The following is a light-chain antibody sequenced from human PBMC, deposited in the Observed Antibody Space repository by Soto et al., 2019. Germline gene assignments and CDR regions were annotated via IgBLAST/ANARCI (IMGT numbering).Light chain of an antibody. CDR3: QKYISALWT. CDR2: AAS. J-gene: IGKJ1*01. CDR1: QGISNY. Sequence: DIQMTQSPSSLSASVGDRVTITCRASQGISNYLAWYQQKPGKVPKLLIYAASTLQSGVPSRFSGSGSGTDFTLTISGLQPEDVASYYCQKYISALWTFGQGIKVEIK. V-gene: IGKV1-27*01.